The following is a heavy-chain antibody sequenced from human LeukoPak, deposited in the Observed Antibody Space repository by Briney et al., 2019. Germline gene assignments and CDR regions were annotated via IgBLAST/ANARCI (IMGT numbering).Heavy chain of an antibody. J-gene: IGHJ4*02. V-gene: IGHV3-23*01. CDR2: ISDSGRST. CDR3: ARDAPGNSHTLDY. CDR1: GFTFSNYA. Sequence: GGSLRLSCAASGFTFSNYAMGWVRQAPGEGLEWVSAISDSGRSTYYADSVKGRFTISRDNSKSAVYLQTNSLRAEDTAIYYCARDAPGNSHTLDYWGQGTLVTVSS. D-gene: IGHD4-23*01.